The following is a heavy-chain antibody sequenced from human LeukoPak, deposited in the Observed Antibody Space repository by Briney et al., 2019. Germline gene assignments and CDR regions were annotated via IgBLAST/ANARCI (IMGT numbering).Heavy chain of an antibody. J-gene: IGHJ4*02. D-gene: IGHD3-3*01. V-gene: IGHV3-23*01. CDR1: GFTFSSYA. CDR2: ISGSGGST. Sequence: GGSLRLSCAASGFTFSSYAMSWVRQAPGKGLEWVSAISGSGGSTYYADSVKGRFTISRDNSKNTLYLQMNSLRAEDTAVYYCATTKGGYYDFWSGWGQGTLVTVSS. CDR3: ATTKGGYYDFWSG.